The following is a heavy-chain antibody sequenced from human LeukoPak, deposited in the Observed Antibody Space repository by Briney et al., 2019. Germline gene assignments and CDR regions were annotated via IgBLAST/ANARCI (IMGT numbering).Heavy chain of an antibody. CDR2: IYSGGST. Sequence: GGSLRLSCAASGFTVSSNYMSWVRQAPGKGREWVSVIYSGGSTYYADSVKGRFTISRDNSKNTLYLQMKSLRVEDTAVYYCAREIYCSASSCTGGVFDIWGQGTMVTVSS. D-gene: IGHD2-15*01. CDR3: AREIYCSASSCTGGVFDI. CDR1: GFTVSSNY. V-gene: IGHV3-53*01. J-gene: IGHJ3*02.